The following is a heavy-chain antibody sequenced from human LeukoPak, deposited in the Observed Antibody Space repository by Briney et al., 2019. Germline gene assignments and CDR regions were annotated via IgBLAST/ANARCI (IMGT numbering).Heavy chain of an antibody. CDR2: VNSVGSST. J-gene: IGHJ4*02. Sequence: GGSLRLSCAASGFTFSSYWMHWVRQAPGKGLVCVSRVNSVGSSTTYADSVKGRFTISRDNAKNTLYLQMNSLRAEDTAVYYCARGSTQYSSGWYGLDYWGQGTLVTVSS. CDR3: ARGSTQYSSGWYGLDY. D-gene: IGHD6-19*01. CDR1: GFTFSSYW. V-gene: IGHV3-74*01.